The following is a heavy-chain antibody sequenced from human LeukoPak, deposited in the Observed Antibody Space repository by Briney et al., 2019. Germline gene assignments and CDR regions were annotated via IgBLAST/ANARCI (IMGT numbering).Heavy chain of an antibody. D-gene: IGHD6-13*01. J-gene: IGHJ4*02. CDR1: GGSISSYY. CDR2: IYYSGST. Sequence: PSETLSLTCTVSGGSISSYYWSWIRGPPGEGLEWIGYIYYSGSTNYNPSLTSRVTISVDTSKNQFSLKLSSVTAADTAVYYCAREYSISWSAFDYWGQGTLVTVSS. V-gene: IGHV4-59*01. CDR3: AREYSISWSAFDY.